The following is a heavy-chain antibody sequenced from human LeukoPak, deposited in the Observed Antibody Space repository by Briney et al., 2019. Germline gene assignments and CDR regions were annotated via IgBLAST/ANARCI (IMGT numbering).Heavy chain of an antibody. CDR3: ARDVLSSGYIFTHYYMDV. CDR2: IIPIFGTA. Sequence: GASVKVSCKASGGTFSSYAISWVRQAPGQGLEWMGRIIPIFGTANYAQKFQGRVTITTDESTSTAYMELSSLRSEDTAAYYCARDVLSSGYIFTHYYMDVWGKGTTVTVSS. V-gene: IGHV1-69*05. J-gene: IGHJ6*03. D-gene: IGHD3-22*01. CDR1: GGTFSSYA.